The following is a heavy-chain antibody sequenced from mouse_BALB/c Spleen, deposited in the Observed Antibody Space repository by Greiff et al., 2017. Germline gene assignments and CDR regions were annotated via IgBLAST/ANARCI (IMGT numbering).Heavy chain of an antibody. J-gene: IGHJ2*01. CDR3: ARAYGNPYYFDY. CDR1: GFTFSDYG. D-gene: IGHD2-1*01. V-gene: IGHV5-15*02. CDR2: ISNLAYSI. Sequence: EVKLMESGGGLVQPGGSRKLSCAASGFTFSDYGMAWVRQAPGKGPEWVAFISNLAYSIYYADTVTGRFTISRENAKNTLYLEMSSLRSEDTAMYYCARAYGNPYYFDYWGQGTTLTVSS.